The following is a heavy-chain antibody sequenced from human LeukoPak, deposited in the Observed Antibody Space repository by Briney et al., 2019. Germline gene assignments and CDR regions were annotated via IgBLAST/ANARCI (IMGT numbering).Heavy chain of an antibody. CDR3: ARDQYSSSWYPSGFDY. CDR1: GYTFTSYA. D-gene: IGHD6-13*01. CDR2: INAGNGNT. V-gene: IGHV1-3*01. J-gene: IGHJ4*02. Sequence: ASVKVSCKASGYTFTSYAMHWVRQAPGQRLDWMGWINAGNGNTKYSQKFQGRVTITRDTSASTAYMELSSLRSEDTAVYYCARDQYSSSWYPSGFDYWGQGTLVTVSS.